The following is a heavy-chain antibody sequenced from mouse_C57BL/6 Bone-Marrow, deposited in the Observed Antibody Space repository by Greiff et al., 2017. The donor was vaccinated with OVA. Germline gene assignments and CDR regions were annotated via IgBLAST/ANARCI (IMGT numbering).Heavy chain of an antibody. D-gene: IGHD1-1*01. CDR1: GYSFTDYS. V-gene: IGHV1-39*01. CDR3: ARECYYYGSSSLAY. Sequence: VQLKESGPELVKPGASVKISCKASGYSFTDYSMHWVKQSNGKSLEWIGVINPNYGTTSYNQKFKGKATLTVDQSSSTAYMQLNSLTSEDSAVYCGARECYYYGSSSLAYWGQGTLVTVSA. J-gene: IGHJ3*01. CDR2: INPNYGTT.